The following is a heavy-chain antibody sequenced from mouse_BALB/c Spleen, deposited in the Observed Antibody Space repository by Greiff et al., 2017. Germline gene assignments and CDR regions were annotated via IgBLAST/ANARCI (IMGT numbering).Heavy chain of an antibody. CDR3: ARRVYYGNHYAMDY. Sequence: QVQLKESGAELVKPGASVKLSCKASGYTFTSYWMHWVKQRPGQGLEWIGEIDPSDSYTNYNQKFKGKATLTVDKSSSTAYMQLSSLTSEDSAVYYCARRVYYGNHYAMDYWGQGTSVTVSS. CDR1: GYTFTSYW. J-gene: IGHJ4*01. D-gene: IGHD2-1*01. V-gene: IGHV1-69*02. CDR2: IDPSDSYT.